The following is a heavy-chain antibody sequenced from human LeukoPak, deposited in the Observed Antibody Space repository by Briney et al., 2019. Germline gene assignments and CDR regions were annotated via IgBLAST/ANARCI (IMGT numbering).Heavy chain of an antibody. CDR1: GFTFSSYA. V-gene: IGHV3-23*01. J-gene: IGHJ4*02. CDR3: AKDLIGIVVVPA. Sequence: GGSLRLSCAASGFTFSSYAMSWVRQASGKGLEWVSAISGSGGSTYYADSVKGRFTISRDNSKNTLYLQMNSLRAEDTAVYYCAKDLIGIVVVPAWGQGTLVTVSS. CDR2: ISGSGGST. D-gene: IGHD2-2*01.